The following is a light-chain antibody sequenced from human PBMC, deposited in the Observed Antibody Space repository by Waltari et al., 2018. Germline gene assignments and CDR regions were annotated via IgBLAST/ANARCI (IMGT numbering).Light chain of an antibody. J-gene: IGKJ1*01. CDR3: QQYYSYPQT. V-gene: IGKV1-8*01. Sequence: AIRMTQSPSSLSASTGDRVTLTCRASQGISSYLAWYQQKPGKAPKLLTYAASTLQSGVPSRFSGSGSGTDFTLTISCLQSEDFATYYCQQYYSYPQTFGQGTKVEIK. CDR1: QGISSY. CDR2: AAS.